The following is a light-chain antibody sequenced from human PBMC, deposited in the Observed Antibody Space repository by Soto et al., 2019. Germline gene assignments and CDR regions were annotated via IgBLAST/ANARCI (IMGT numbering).Light chain of an antibody. Sequence: EVLWTRYKDTLSLSPWERATLFCRASQSSSGHLAWYQQKPGQAPRLLIYGASSRATGIPDRFSGSGSGTDFTLTISSLEPEDFAVYYCQQYGSSPAPFGQVTKAAI. CDR1: QSSSGH. CDR2: GAS. V-gene: IGKV3-20*01. J-gene: IGKJ1*01. CDR3: QQYGSSPAP.